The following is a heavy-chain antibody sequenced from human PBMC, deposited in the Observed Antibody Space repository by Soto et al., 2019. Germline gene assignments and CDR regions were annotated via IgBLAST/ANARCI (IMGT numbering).Heavy chain of an antibody. J-gene: IGHJ6*02. Sequence: VQLLESGGGLVQPGGSLRLSCAASGFTFSSYGMHWVRQAPGKGLEWVAVIWYDGSNKYYADSVKGRFTISRDNSKNTLYLQMNSLRAEDTAVYYCAREHYYYDSSGYYKMFSYGMDVWGQGTTVTVSS. V-gene: IGHV3-33*08. CDR3: AREHYYYDSSGYYKMFSYGMDV. D-gene: IGHD3-22*01. CDR2: IWYDGSNK. CDR1: GFTFSSYG.